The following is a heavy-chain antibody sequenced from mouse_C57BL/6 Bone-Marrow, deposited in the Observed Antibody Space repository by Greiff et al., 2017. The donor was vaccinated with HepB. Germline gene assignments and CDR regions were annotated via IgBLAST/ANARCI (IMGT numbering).Heavy chain of an antibody. V-gene: IGHV1-64*01. J-gene: IGHJ1*03. CDR1: GYTFTSYW. Sequence: QVHVKQPGAELVKTGASVKLSCKASGYTFTSYWMHWVKQRPGQGLEWIGMIHPNSGSTNYNEKFKSKATLTVDKSSSTAYMKLSSLTSEDSAVYYCARASGTTVVATRYLYFDVWGTGTTVTGAS. CDR3: ARASGTTVVATRYLYFDV. CDR2: IHPNSGST. D-gene: IGHD1-1*01.